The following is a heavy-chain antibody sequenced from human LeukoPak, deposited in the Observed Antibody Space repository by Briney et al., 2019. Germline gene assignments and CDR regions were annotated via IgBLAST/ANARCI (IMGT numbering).Heavy chain of an antibody. CDR1: GFTFRSYS. CDR2: ICSSSSYI. V-gene: IGHV3-21*01. CDR3: ARGPQVPREGMTFDR. D-gene: IGHD2-21*02. Sequence: GGSLRLSCAASGFTFRSYSMNWVRQAPGKGLEWVSSICSSSSYIFDADSEKGRFTISRDNAKNLLYLQMDSLRAEDTAVFYCARGPQVPREGMTFDRWGQGTLVTVSS. J-gene: IGHJ4*02.